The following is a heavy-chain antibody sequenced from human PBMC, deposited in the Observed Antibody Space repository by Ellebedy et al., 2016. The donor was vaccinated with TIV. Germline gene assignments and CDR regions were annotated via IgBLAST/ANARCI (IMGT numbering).Heavy chain of an antibody. CDR3: ARVAYYYDSKGRFDY. V-gene: IGHV4-34*01. CDR1: GGSFSGYY. J-gene: IGHJ4*02. Sequence: SETLSLTXAVYGGSFSGYYWSWIRQPPGKGLEWIGEINHSGSTNYNPSLKSRVTISVDTSKNQFSLKLSSVTAADTAVYYCARVAYYYDSKGRFDYWGQGTLVTVSS. D-gene: IGHD3-22*01. CDR2: INHSGST.